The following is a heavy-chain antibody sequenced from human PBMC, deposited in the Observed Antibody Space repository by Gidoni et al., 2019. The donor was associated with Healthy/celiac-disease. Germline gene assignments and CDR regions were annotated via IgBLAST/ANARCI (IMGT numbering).Heavy chain of an antibody. V-gene: IGHV5-10-1*03. Sequence: EVQLVQSGAEVKKPGESLRISCKGSGYSFTSYWISWVRQMPGKGLEWRGRIDPSDSYTNYSPSFQGHVTISADKSISTAYLQWSSLKASDTAMYYCAKEGYCSSTSCYTGWFDPWGQGTLVTVSS. CDR3: AKEGYCSSTSCYTGWFDP. D-gene: IGHD2-2*02. J-gene: IGHJ5*02. CDR1: GYSFTSYW. CDR2: IDPSDSYT.